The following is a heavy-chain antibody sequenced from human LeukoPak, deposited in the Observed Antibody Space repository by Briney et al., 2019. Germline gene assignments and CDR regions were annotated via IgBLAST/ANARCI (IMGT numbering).Heavy chain of an antibody. CDR2: INAGNGNT. CDR1: GYTFTSYA. CDR3: ARERKSSYYDYVWGSFPLGY. D-gene: IGHD3-16*01. V-gene: IGHV1-3*01. Sequence: ASVKVSCKASGYTFTSYAMHWVRQAPGQRLEWMGWINAGNGNTKYSQKFQGRVTITRDTSASTAYTELSSLRSEDTAVYYCARERKSSYYDYVWGSFPLGYWGQGTLVTVSS. J-gene: IGHJ4*02.